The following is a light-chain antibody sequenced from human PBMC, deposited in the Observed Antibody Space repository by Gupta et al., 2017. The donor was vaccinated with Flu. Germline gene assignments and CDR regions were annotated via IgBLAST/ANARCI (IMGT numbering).Light chain of an antibody. CDR3: QQCDTVPGT. V-gene: IGKV1-39*01. CDR1: ESISTF. J-gene: IGKJ2*02. CDR2: SAS. Sequence: DIHITQPPPSLSAFVGDRVTITCRASESISTFLSWYQQKPGKAPNLLIYSASSLQSGVPSRFTGSASGTEFALTISRLQPEDVATYYCQQCDTVPGTFGQGTKMDIK.